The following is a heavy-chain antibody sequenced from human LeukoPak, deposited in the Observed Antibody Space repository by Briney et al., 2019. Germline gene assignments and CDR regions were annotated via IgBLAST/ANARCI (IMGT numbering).Heavy chain of an antibody. CDR1: GFTFTSYA. V-gene: IGHV1-3*01. CDR2: INAGNGNT. J-gene: IGHJ4*02. D-gene: IGHD6-19*01. Sequence: PGGSLRLSCAASGFTFTSYAMHWVRQAPGQRLEWMGWINAGNGNTKYSQKFQGRVTITRDTSASTAYMELSSLRSEDTAVYYCARDSAVGDFDYWGQGTLVTVSS. CDR3: ARDSAVGDFDY.